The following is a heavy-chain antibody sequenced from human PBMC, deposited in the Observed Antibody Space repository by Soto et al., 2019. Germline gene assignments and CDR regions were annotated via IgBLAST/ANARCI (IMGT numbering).Heavy chain of an antibody. CDR2: INTSGGT. Sequence: GGSLRLSCAASGFTFSSYAMSWVRQAPGKGLEWVSVINTSGGTYYADSVKGRFTISRDNSKNTLYLQMNSLRAEDTAVYYCAKRVARPYFFDYWGQGTRVTVSS. CDR1: GFTFSSYA. J-gene: IGHJ4*02. D-gene: IGHD5-12*01. V-gene: IGHV3-23*01. CDR3: AKRVARPYFFDY.